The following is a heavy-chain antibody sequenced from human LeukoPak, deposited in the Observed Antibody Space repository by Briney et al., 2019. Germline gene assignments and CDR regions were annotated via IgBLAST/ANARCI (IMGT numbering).Heavy chain of an antibody. CDR1: GGSISSSSYY. CDR3: ARAIVGATPFDY. V-gene: IGHV4-39*07. D-gene: IGHD1-26*01. CDR2: INHSGST. J-gene: IGHJ4*02. Sequence: SETLSLTCTVSGGSISSSSYYWGWIRQPPGKGLEWIGEINHSGSTNYNPSLKSRVTISVDTSKNQFSLKLSSVTAADTAVYYCARAIVGATPFDYWGQGTLVTVSS.